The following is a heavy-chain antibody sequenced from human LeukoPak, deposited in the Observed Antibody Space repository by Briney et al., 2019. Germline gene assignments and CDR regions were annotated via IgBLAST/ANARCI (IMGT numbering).Heavy chain of an antibody. CDR2: IDPSASYT. Sequence: GESLKISCKGSGYRFTNHWISWVRQMPGKGLEWMGRIDPSASYTNYSPSFQGHVTISADKSISTAYLQWSSLKASDTAMYFCVTHGDNERLDVWGQGTTVTISS. V-gene: IGHV5-10-1*01. J-gene: IGHJ6*02. CDR1: GYRFTNHW. CDR3: VTHGDNERLDV. D-gene: IGHD7-27*01.